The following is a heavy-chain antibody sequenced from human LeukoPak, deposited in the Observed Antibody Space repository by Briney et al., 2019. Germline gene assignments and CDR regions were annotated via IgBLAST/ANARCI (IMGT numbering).Heavy chain of an antibody. V-gene: IGHV3-30-3*01. CDR1: GFTFSSYA. CDR2: ISYDGSNK. J-gene: IGHJ4*02. CDR3: ASPETIPDY. Sequence: GGSLRLSCAASGFTFSSYAMHWVRQAPGKGLEWVAVISYDGSNKYYADSVKGRFTISRDNFKNTLYLQMNSLRAEDTAVYYCASPETIPDYWGQGTLVAVSS. D-gene: IGHD1-14*01.